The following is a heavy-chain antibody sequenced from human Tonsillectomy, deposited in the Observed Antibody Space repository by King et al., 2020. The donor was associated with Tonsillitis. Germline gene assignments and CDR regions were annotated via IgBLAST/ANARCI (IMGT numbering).Heavy chain of an antibody. Sequence: QLVQSGAEVKKPGASVKVSCKASGYTFTGYYIHWVRQAPGQGLEWMGWINPSSGGTTYAQKFQGRVTMTRDTSIITAYMELSRLRSDDTALYFCAGGTSKSNFYFGVDVWGQGTTVTVSS. CDR2: INPSSGGT. V-gene: IGHV1-2*02. CDR3: AGGTSKSNFYFGVDV. J-gene: IGHJ6*02. D-gene: IGHD4-11*01. CDR1: GYTFTGYY.